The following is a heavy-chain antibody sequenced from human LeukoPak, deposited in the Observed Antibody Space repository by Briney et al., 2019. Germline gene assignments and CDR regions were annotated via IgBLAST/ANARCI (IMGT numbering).Heavy chain of an antibody. CDR1: GGSFSGYY. D-gene: IGHD5-18*01. J-gene: IGHJ4*02. CDR2: INHSGST. Sequence: SETLSLTCAVYGGSFSGYYWSWIRQPPGKGLEWIGEINHSGSTNYSPSLKSRVTISVDTSKNQFSLKLSSVTAADTAVYYCARLHKIQLWFSYFDYWGQGTLVTVSS. CDR3: ARLHKIQLWFSYFDY. V-gene: IGHV4-34*01.